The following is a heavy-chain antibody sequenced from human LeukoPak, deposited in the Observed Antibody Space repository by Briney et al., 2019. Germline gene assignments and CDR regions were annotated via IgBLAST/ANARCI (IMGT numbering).Heavy chain of an antibody. V-gene: IGHV3-33*01. Sequence: PGRSLRLSCAASGFTFSSYGMHWVRQAPGKGLEWVAVIRYDGSNKYYADSVKGRFTISRDNSKNTLYLQMHSLRAEDTAVYYCARDTVTADYWGQGTLVTVSS. CDR2: IRYDGSNK. D-gene: IGHD4-17*01. J-gene: IGHJ4*02. CDR3: ARDTVTADY. CDR1: GFTFSSYG.